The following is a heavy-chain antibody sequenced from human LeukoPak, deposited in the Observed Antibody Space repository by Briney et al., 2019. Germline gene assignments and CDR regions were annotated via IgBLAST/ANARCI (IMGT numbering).Heavy chain of an antibody. D-gene: IGHD3-10*01. CDR2: IWCDGSNK. CDR3: ARVGDYGSGSILYYYYGMDV. CDR1: GFTFSSYG. V-gene: IGHV3-33*01. Sequence: GGSLRLSCAASGFTFSSYGMHWVRQAPGKGLEWVAVIWCDGSNKYYADSVKGRFTISRDNSKNTLYLQMNSLRAEDTAVYYCARVGDYGSGSILYYYYGMDVWGQGTTVTVSS. J-gene: IGHJ6*02.